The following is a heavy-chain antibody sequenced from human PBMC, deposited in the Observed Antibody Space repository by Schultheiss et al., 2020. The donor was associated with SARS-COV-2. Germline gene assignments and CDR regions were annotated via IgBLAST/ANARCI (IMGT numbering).Heavy chain of an antibody. J-gene: IGHJ6*02. Sequence: GGSLRLSCAASGFTFSSYWMSWVRQAPGKGLEWVGRIKSKTDGGTTDYAAPVKGRFTISRDDSKNTLYLQMNSLKTEDTAVYYCTTVSPLDSSGWPDYYYGMDVWGQGTTVTVSS. V-gene: IGHV3-15*01. D-gene: IGHD6-19*01. CDR1: GFTFSSYW. CDR3: TTVSPLDSSGWPDYYYGMDV. CDR2: IKSKTDGGTT.